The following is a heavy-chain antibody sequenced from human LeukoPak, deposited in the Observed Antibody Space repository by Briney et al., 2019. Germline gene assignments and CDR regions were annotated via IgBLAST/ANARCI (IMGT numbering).Heavy chain of an antibody. CDR3: AREPGWGHNYDYMDV. CDR1: GYSISSDFY. Sequence: SETLSLTCAVSGYSISSDFYWGWIRQTPGKGVEWLGRVSDNTGASYNPSFKSRVNISLDTSKNHFSLTLTSVTAADTAVYFCAREPGWGHNYDYMDVWGKGTTFAVSS. CDR2: VSDNTGA. D-gene: IGHD1-26*01. J-gene: IGHJ6*03. V-gene: IGHV4-38-2*02.